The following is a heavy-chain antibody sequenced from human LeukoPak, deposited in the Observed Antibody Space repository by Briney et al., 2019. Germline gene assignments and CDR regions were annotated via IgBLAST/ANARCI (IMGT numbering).Heavy chain of an antibody. CDR2: INPNSGGT. V-gene: IGHV1-2*02. CDR1: GYTFTGYY. Sequence: ASVKVSCKASGYTFTGYYMHWVRQAPGQGLEWMGWINPNSGGTNYAQKFQGRVTMTRDTSISTAYMELSRLRSDDTAVYYCARVAPVRGVIIAGYWGQGTLVTVSS. D-gene: IGHD3-10*01. J-gene: IGHJ4*02. CDR3: ARVAPVRGVIIAGY.